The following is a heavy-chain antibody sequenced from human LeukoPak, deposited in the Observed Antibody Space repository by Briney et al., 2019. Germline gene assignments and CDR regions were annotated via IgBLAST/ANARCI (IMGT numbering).Heavy chain of an antibody. J-gene: IGHJ4*02. D-gene: IGHD6-13*01. CDR3: ARAGYSSSWYLY. CDR2: ISRSSTTI. Sequence: GGSLRLSCAASGFTLDDYGMSWVRQAPGKGLEWVSDISRSSTTIYYADSVKGRFTISRGNAKNSLYLQMSSLRAEDTAVYYCARAGYSSSWYLYWGQGTLVTVSS. CDR1: GFTLDDYG. V-gene: IGHV3-48*01.